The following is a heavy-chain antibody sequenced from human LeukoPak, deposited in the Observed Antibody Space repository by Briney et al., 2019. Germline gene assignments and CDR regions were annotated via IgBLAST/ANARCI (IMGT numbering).Heavy chain of an antibody. CDR2: FKSKGDGGTI. CDR3: TTESGRGGC. Sequence: GGSLRLSCAASGFTFSNAWMTWVRQAPGKGLEWVARFKSKGDGGTIDYAAPIKDKFIISRDVSKNTLYLQMIRLKSEDTAVYYCTTESGRGGCWGQGTLVTVSS. D-gene: IGHD2-15*01. CDR1: GFTFSNAW. J-gene: IGHJ1*01. V-gene: IGHV3-15*01.